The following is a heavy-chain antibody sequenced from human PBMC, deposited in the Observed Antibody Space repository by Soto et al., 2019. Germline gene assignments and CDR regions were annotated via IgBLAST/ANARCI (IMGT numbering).Heavy chain of an antibody. V-gene: IGHV3-30*18. D-gene: IGHD2-15*01. J-gene: IGHJ4*02. CDR2: ISYDGSNK. CDR1: GFTFSSYG. CDR3: AKDRGYCSGGSCYSEY. Sequence: QVQLVESGGGVVQPGRSLRLSCAASGFTFSSYGMHWVRQAPGKGLEWVAVISYDGSNKYYADSVKGRFTISRDNSKNTLYRQMNSLRAEDTAVYYCAKDRGYCSGGSCYSEYWGQGTLVTVSS.